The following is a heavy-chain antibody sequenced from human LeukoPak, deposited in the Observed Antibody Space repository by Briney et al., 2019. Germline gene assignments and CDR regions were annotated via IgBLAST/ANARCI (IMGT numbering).Heavy chain of an antibody. CDR3: ARGVIVLVGAFDI. Sequence: GGSLRLSCAASGFTFDDYGMRGVRQARGKGLEWVSGIKWNGGSTGYAHSVKCPFTITRDNAKNSLYLQMNSLRAEDTALYYCARGVIVLVGAFDIWGQGTMVTVSS. V-gene: IGHV3-20*04. D-gene: IGHD3-22*01. J-gene: IGHJ3*02. CDR1: GFTFDDYG. CDR2: IKWNGGST.